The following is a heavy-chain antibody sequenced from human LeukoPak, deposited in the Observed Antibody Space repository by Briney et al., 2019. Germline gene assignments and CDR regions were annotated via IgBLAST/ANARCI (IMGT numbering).Heavy chain of an antibody. J-gene: IGHJ4*02. V-gene: IGHV4-30-4*08. CDR3: ARLSSSWYRHFDY. Sequence: PSETLSLTCTVSGGSISSGDYYWSWIRRPPGKGLEWIGYIYYSGSTYYNPSLKSRVTISVDTSKNQFSLKLSSVTAADTAVYYCARLSSSWYRHFDYWGQGTLVTVSS. CDR1: GGSISSGDYY. D-gene: IGHD6-13*01. CDR2: IYYSGST.